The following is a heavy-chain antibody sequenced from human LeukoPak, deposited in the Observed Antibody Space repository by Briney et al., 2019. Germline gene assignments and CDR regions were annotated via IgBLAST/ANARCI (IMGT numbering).Heavy chain of an antibody. D-gene: IGHD3-10*01. CDR2: IHYSGSI. J-gene: IGHJ4*02. CDR1: GYSIDSSNW. V-gene: IGHV4-28*05. Sequence: SETLSLTCTVSGYSIDSSNWWGWIRQPPGKGLEWIGYIHYSGSIYYTPSLKSRVTMSVDTSKNQFSLKLSSVTAVDSAVYYCATKPNSVYYFDYWGQGTLVTVSS. CDR3: ATKPNSVYYFDY.